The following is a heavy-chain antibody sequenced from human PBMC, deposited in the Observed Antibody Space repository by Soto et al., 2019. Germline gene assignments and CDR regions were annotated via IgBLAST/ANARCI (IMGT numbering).Heavy chain of an antibody. V-gene: IGHV4-59*01. CDR1: GGSISTSY. Sequence: SETLSLTCTVSGGSISTSYWSWIRQPPGKGLEWIGYIYFSGTTNYNPSLKSRVTISVDTSKSQFSLKLNSVTAADTAVYYCARVGILTGYYKGLDVWGQGTTVTAP. CDR2: IYFSGTT. D-gene: IGHD3-9*01. J-gene: IGHJ6*02. CDR3: ARVGILTGYYKGLDV.